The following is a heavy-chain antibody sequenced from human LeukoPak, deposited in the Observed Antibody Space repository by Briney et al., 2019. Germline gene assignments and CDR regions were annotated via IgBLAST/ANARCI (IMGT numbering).Heavy chain of an antibody. Sequence: GGSLRLSCAASGFTFSSYAMSWVRQARGKGLQWVSALSGSGLSTYYEDSVKGRFTISRDNSKNTLYLQMNSLRAEDTAVYYCAKGGESSSWLFDYWGQGTLVPVSS. J-gene: IGHJ4*02. CDR1: GFTFSSYA. CDR2: LSGSGLST. V-gene: IGHV3-23*01. CDR3: AKGGESSSWLFDY. D-gene: IGHD6-13*01.